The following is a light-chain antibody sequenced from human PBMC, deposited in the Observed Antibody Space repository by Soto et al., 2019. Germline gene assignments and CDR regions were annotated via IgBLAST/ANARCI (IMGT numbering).Light chain of an antibody. CDR2: GAS. Sequence: EIVMTQSPATLSVSPGERATLSCRASQSVSSNLAWYQQKPGQAPRLLIYGASTRATGTPARFSGSGSGTEFTLTISSLQSEDFAVYYCQQYNNWPPVTFGPGTKVDIK. J-gene: IGKJ3*01. V-gene: IGKV3D-15*01. CDR3: QQYNNWPPVT. CDR1: QSVSSN.